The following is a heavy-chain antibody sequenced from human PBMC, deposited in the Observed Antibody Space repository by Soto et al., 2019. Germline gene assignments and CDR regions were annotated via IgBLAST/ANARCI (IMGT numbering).Heavy chain of an antibody. D-gene: IGHD5-12*01. CDR1: GGTFSNYP. CDR2: IIPIFGTV. V-gene: IGHV1-69*12. Sequence: QVQLVQSGAEVKKPGSSVKVSCKASGGTFSNYPISWVRQAPGQGLEWMGGIIPIFGTVNYAQKFQGRVTITADESTSKAYMELGSLRSEDTAVYYCASGTLRWLQLCYFDLWGRGTLVTVSS. CDR3: ASGTLRWLQLCYFDL. J-gene: IGHJ2*01.